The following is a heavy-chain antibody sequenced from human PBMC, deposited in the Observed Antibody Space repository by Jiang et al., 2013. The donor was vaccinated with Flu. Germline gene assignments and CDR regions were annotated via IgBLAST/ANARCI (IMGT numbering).Heavy chain of an antibody. D-gene: IGHD3-10*01. V-gene: IGHV4-34*01. CDR3: ARGLKRSGSGNYRRFHYNGMDV. J-gene: IGHJ6*02. Sequence: EWIGEINHSGSTNYNPSLKSRVTVSVDTSKNQFSLKLSSVTAADTAVYYCARGLKRSGSGNYRRFHYNGMDVWGQGTTVTVSS. CDR2: INHSGST.